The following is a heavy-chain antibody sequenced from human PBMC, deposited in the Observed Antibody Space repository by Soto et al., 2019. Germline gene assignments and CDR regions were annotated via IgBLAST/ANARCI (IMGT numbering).Heavy chain of an antibody. J-gene: IGHJ4*02. Sequence: EVQLVESGGGLVQPGRSLRLSCAASGFTFDDYAMHWVRQAPGKGLEWVSGISWNSGSIGYADSVKGRFTISRDNAKNSLYLHMNSLRAEDTALYYGANDFTPGIAAAGPGYWGQGTLVTVSS. CDR1: GFTFDDYA. V-gene: IGHV3-9*01. CDR2: ISWNSGSI. D-gene: IGHD6-13*01. CDR3: ANDFTPGIAAAGPGY.